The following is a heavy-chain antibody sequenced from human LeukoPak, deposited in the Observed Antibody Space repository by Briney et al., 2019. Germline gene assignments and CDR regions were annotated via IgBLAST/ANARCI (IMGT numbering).Heavy chain of an antibody. CDR2: IIPIFGTA. CDR3: ARDRAPWSCSGGSCYYFDY. J-gene: IGHJ4*02. CDR1: GGTFSSYA. Sequence: SVKVSCKASGGTFSSYAISWVRQAPGQGLEWMGGIIPIFGTANYAQKFQGRVTITADESTSTAYMELSSLRSEDTAVYNCARDRAPWSCSGGSCYYFDYWGQGTLVTVSS. D-gene: IGHD2-15*01. V-gene: IGHV1-69*01.